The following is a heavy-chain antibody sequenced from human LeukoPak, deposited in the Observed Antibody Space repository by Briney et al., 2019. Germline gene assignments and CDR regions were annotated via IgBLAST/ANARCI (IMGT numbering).Heavy chain of an antibody. J-gene: IGHJ4*02. D-gene: IGHD1-14*01. V-gene: IGHV1-69*13. Sequence: SVKVSCKASGYTFTSYYMHWVRQAPGQGLEWMGGIIPIFGTANYAQKFQGRVTITADESTSTAYMELSSLRSEDTAVYYCARDPERGGYWGQGTLVTVSS. CDR1: GYTFTSYY. CDR3: ARDPERGGY. CDR2: IIPIFGTA.